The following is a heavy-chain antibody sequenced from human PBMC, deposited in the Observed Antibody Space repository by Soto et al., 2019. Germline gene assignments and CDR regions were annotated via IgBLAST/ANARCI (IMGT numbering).Heavy chain of an antibody. CDR3: ARTHSSGWYPHTHYYYYYGMDV. J-gene: IGHJ6*02. D-gene: IGHD6-19*01. Sequence: GASVKVSCKASGGTFSSYTISWVRQAPGQGLEWMGRIIPILGIANYAQKFQGRVTITADKSTSTAYMELSSLRSEDTAVYYCARTHSSGWYPHTHYYYYYGMDVWGQGTTVTVSS. CDR2: IIPILGIA. V-gene: IGHV1-69*02. CDR1: GGTFSSYT.